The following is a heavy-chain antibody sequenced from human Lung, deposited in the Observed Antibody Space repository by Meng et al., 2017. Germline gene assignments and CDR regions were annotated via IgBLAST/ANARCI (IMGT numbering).Heavy chain of an antibody. J-gene: IGHJ4*02. CDR1: GVPFSIYG. V-gene: IGHV3-33*01. Sequence: VTLGGAGGGVVQPGRSLRPPCAASGVPFSIYGMQWVRQAPGKGLGWVAVIWYDGSNKYYADSVKGRFTISRDNSKNTLYLQMNSLRAEDTAVYYCARGGWYSSSSRVDYWGQGTLVTVSS. D-gene: IGHD6-13*01. CDR3: ARGGWYSSSSRVDY. CDR2: IWYDGSNK.